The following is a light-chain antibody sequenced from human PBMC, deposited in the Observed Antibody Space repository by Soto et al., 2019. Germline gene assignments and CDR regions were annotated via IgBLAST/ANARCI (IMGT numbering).Light chain of an antibody. CDR1: ESVTSTY. J-gene: IGKJ2*01. V-gene: IGKV3-20*01. CDR2: GAS. Sequence: EIVLTQSPGTLSLSPGERATLSCRTSESVTSTYLAWYQQKPGQPPRLLIYGASSRATGIPDRFSGSGSGTDFTLTISRLEPEDFVMYYCQVFGSSPRYTFGQGTRLEIK. CDR3: QVFGSSPRYT.